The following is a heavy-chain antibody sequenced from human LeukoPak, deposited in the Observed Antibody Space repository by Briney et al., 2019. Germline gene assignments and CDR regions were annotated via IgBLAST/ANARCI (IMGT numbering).Heavy chain of an antibody. CDR1: GDSFSSHY. CDR2: ISYIGST. D-gene: IGHD4-17*01. CDR3: ARDLVTVTKGFDI. Sequence: SETLSLTCPVSGDSFSSHYWTWIRQPPGKGLDWIGYISYIGSTNYNPSLKSRVTIPIHTYKKQFSLKLSSVTAADTAVYYCARDLVTVTKGFDIWGQGTMVSVSS. J-gene: IGHJ3*02. V-gene: IGHV4-59*11.